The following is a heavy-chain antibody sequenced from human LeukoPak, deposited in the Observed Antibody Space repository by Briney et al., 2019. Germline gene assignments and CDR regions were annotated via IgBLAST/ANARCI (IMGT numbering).Heavy chain of an antibody. D-gene: IGHD1-26*01. CDR1: GYSFTSYC. CDR2: IYPGDSGP. Sequence: GESLKISCKVSGYSFTSYCIGWVRQMPGKGLEWMGIIYPGDSGPTYSPSFQDKVTISVDKSINTAYLQWSSLQASDTAMYYCGMSGDRVPLQDDVFDVWGQGTMVTVST. CDR3: GMSGDRVPLQDDVFDV. V-gene: IGHV5-51*01. J-gene: IGHJ3*01.